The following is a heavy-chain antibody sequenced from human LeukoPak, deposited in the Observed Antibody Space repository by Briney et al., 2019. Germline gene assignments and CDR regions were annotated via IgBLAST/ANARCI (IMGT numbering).Heavy chain of an antibody. D-gene: IGHD4-17*01. V-gene: IGHV3-23*01. J-gene: IGHJ5*02. Sequence: GGSLRLSCAASGFTFSSYAMTWVRQAPGKGLEWVSVLRGSGGRTVYADSVKGRFTISRDNPKKMLYLQIKSLRVDDTATYYCAKDHGDYCDDVGWFDPWGQGSLATVSS. CDR1: GFTFSSYA. CDR3: AKDHGDYCDDVGWFDP. CDR2: LRGSGGRT.